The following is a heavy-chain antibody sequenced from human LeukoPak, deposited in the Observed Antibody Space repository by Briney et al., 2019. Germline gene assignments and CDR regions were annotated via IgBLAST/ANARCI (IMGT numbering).Heavy chain of an antibody. CDR1: GGSISSGGYS. J-gene: IGHJ5*02. D-gene: IGHD2-2*01. V-gene: IGHV4-30-2*01. Sequence: PSQTLSLTCAVSGGSISSGGYSWSWIRQPPGKGLEWIGYIYHSGSTYYNPSLKSRVTISVDRSKNQFSLKLSSVTAADTAVYYCAREASRLLWSWFDPWGQGTLVTVSS. CDR2: IYHSGST. CDR3: AREASRLLWSWFDP.